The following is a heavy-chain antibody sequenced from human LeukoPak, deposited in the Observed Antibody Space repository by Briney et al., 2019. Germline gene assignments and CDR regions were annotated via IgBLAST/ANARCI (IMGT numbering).Heavy chain of an antibody. Sequence: SETLSLTCTVSGGSISGSSYYWSWIRQPPGKGLEWIGYFSYSGNTNYNPSLKSRVTISVDTSKNQFSLKLRSVTAADTAIYYCARGPLDSGYTYFDYWGQGTLVSVAS. V-gene: IGHV4-61*01. CDR2: FSYSGNT. CDR1: GGSISGSSYY. CDR3: ARGPLDSGYTYFDY. D-gene: IGHD5-12*01. J-gene: IGHJ4*02.